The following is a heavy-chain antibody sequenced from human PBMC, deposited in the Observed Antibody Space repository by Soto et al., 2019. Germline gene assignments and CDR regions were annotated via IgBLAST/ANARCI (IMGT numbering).Heavy chain of an antibody. Sequence: SETLSLTCSVSGGSISTYYWGWIRQPPGKGLEWIGYIFYNGKTNYNPSLESRVSISVDTSKKQFSLKLSSVTAADTAVYYCARHFPIGNNWNYFDCWGQGTLVTVSS. V-gene: IGHV4-59*01. CDR1: GGSISTYY. CDR3: ARHFPIGNNWNYFDC. J-gene: IGHJ4*02. D-gene: IGHD1-1*01. CDR2: IFYNGKT.